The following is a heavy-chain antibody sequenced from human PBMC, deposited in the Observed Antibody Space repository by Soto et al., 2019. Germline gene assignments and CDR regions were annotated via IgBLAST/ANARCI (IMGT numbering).Heavy chain of an antibody. D-gene: IGHD6-19*01. J-gene: IGHJ4*02. CDR1: SSPINSRYY. CDR3: ARKTSGRNFDY. Sequence: LSLTCTVSSSPINSRYYWGWIRQTPGKGLEWVASIYHSGSTHYNPSLKSRATISVDTSNNQFSLRLSSVTAADTAIYYCARKTSGRNFDYWGQGTQVTVSS. V-gene: IGHV4-38-2*02. CDR2: IYHSGST.